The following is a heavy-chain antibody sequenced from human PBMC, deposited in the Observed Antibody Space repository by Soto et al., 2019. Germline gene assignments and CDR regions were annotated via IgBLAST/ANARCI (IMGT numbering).Heavy chain of an antibody. V-gene: IGHV1-3*01. CDR3: ARATMDV. Sequence: QVQLVQSGAEVKKPGASVKVSCKASGYTFTSYAMHWVRQAPGQRLEWMGWINAGNGNTKYSQKFQGRVTITRYTSASTAYMEISSLRSEDTALYYCARATMDVWGQGTTVPVSS. CDR2: INAGNGNT. CDR1: GYTFTSYA. J-gene: IGHJ6*01.